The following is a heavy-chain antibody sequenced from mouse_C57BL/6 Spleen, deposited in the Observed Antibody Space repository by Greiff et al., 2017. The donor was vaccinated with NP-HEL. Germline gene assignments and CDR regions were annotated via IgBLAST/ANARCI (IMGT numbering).Heavy chain of an antibody. Sequence: VQLKESGGGLVQPGGSLKLSCAASGFTFSDYGMAWVRQAPRKGPEWVAFISNLAYSIYYADTVTGRFTISRENAKNTLYLEMSSLRSEDTAMYYCARRGDYDGFAYWGQGTLVTVSA. CDR1: GFTFSDYG. J-gene: IGHJ3*01. CDR2: ISNLAYSI. D-gene: IGHD2-4*01. V-gene: IGHV5-15*01. CDR3: ARRGDYDGFAY.